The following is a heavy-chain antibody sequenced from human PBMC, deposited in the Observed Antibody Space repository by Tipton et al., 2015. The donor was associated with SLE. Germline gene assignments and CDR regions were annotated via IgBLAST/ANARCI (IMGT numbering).Heavy chain of an antibody. V-gene: IGHV4-34*01. D-gene: IGHD4-17*01. CDR1: GGSFSGYY. CDR3: ARGGDFLAFDI. CDR2: IDHSRST. J-gene: IGHJ3*02. Sequence: TLSLTCAVYGGSFSGYYWSWIRQPPGKGLEWIGEIDHSRSTNYNPSLKSRVTISRDTSKNQFSLKLSSVTAADTAVYYCARGGDFLAFDIWGQGTMVTVSS.